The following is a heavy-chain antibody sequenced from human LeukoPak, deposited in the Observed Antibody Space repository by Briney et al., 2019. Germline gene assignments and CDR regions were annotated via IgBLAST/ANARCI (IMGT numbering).Heavy chain of an antibody. J-gene: IGHJ4*02. CDR1: GFTFSRYS. CDR3: ASWPGGWYGEDS. Sequence: GGSLRLSCAASGFTFSRYSMDWVRQAPGKGLEWVASISSSDDFIYYADSVKGRFTISRDNARSSLYLQMNSLRAEDTAVYYCASWPGGWYGEDSWGQGTLVTVSS. CDR2: ISSSDDFI. D-gene: IGHD6-19*01. V-gene: IGHV3-21*04.